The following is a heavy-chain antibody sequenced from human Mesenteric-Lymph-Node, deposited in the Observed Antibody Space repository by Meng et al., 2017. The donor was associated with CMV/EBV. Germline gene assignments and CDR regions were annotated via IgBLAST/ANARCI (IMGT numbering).Heavy chain of an antibody. J-gene: IGHJ6*02. Sequence: GESLKISCAASGFTFSDYYMSWIRQAPGKGLEWVSYIGGSGSTIHYADSVKGRFAISRDNAKNSLYLQMNSLRAEDTAVYYCAVSVDTATYYYGMDVWGQGTTVTVSS. CDR3: AVSVDTATYYYGMDV. D-gene: IGHD5-18*01. CDR1: GFTFSDYY. V-gene: IGHV3-11*04. CDR2: IGGSGSTI.